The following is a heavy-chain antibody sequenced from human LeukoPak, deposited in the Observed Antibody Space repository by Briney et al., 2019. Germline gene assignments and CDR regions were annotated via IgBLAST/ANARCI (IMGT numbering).Heavy chain of an antibody. Sequence: ASVKVSCKASGYTFTGYYMHWVRQAPGQGLEWMGWINPNSGGTNYAQKFQGRVTMTRDTSISTAYMELSRLRSDDTAVYYCARDPLHGVLWFGELVDAFDIWGQGTMVTVSS. J-gene: IGHJ3*02. V-gene: IGHV1-2*02. D-gene: IGHD3-10*01. CDR1: GYTFTGYY. CDR3: ARDPLHGVLWFGELVDAFDI. CDR2: INPNSGGT.